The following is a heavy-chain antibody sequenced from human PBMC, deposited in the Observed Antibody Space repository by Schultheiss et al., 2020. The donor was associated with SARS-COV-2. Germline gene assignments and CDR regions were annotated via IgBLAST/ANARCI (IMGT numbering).Heavy chain of an antibody. J-gene: IGHJ3*02. CDR2: IYTSGST. D-gene: IGHD3-10*01. CDR3: ARQGLLWFGELDAFDI. CDR1: GGSISSNSYY. V-gene: IGHV4-61*02. Sequence: SQTLSLTCTVSGGSISSNSYYWGWIRQPPGKGLEWIGRIYTSGSTNYNPSLKSRVTMSVDTSKNQFSLKLSSVTAADTAVYYCARQGLLWFGELDAFDIWGQGRMVTVSS.